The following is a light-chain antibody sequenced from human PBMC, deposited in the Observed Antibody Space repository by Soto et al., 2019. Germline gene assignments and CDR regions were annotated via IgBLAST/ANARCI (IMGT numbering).Light chain of an antibody. CDR2: EVN. CDR1: SSDISDNKY. CDR3: KSYVGSNNYV. V-gene: IGLV2-8*01. J-gene: IGLJ1*01. Sequence: QSVLTQPPSASGSPGQSVTISCTGTSSDISDNKYVSWFQQHPGKAPKVLIYEVNKRASGVPDRFSGSKSGNTDSLTVSGIRADDEADYYCKSYVGSNNYVFAAGTKVTVL.